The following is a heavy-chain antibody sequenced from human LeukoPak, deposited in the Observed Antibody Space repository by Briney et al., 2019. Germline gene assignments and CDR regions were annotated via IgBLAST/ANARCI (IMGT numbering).Heavy chain of an antibody. Sequence: SETLSLTCAVYGGSFSGYYWSWIRQPPGKGLEWIGEIYHSGSTNYNPSLKSRVTISVDKSKNQFSLKLSSVTAADTAVYYCARDSWFYGSGNYYYSMDVWGKGTTVTISS. CDR3: ARDSWFYGSGNYYYSMDV. CDR1: GGSFSGYY. J-gene: IGHJ6*03. D-gene: IGHD3-10*01. CDR2: IYHSGST. V-gene: IGHV4-34*01.